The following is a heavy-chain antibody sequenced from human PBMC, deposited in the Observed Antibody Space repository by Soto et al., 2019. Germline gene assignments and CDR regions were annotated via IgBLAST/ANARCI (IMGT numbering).Heavy chain of an antibody. V-gene: IGHV4-39*01. J-gene: IGHJ4*02. CDR2: VDYSRDS. CDR3: ARRPPFNAAERSRFDL. Sequence: SETLPLTCSACGDSISNSDNYGGRSRRPPGKGLEWVATVDYSRDSSYNPSLRSRVTISADTSKNQFSLTLRSVSVADTAVYYCARRPPFNAAERSRFDLWGQGALVTVSS. D-gene: IGHD1-26*01. CDR1: GDSISNSDNY.